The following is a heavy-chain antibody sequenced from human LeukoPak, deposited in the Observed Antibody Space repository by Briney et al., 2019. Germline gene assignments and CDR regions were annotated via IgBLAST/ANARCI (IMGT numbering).Heavy chain of an antibody. CDR2: IYYSGSA. D-gene: IGHD3-3*01. J-gene: IGHJ4*02. CDR1: DDSISSYY. CDR3: ARGLELDY. Sequence: SKTLSLTCRVSDDSISSYYWSWIRQPPGKGLEWIGCIYYSGSANYNPSLESRVTISLDTSKNQFSLRLNSVTAADTAVYYCARGLELDYWGQGTLVTVSS. V-gene: IGHV4-59*01.